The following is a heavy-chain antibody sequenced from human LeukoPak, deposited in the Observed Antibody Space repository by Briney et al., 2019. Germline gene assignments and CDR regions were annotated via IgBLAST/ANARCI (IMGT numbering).Heavy chain of an antibody. CDR3: ARDSGSCYYFDY. J-gene: IGHJ4*02. CDR2: IYYSGST. Sequence: SETLSLTCAVYGGSFSGYYWSWIRQPPGKGLEWIGYIYYSGSTNYNPSLKSRVTISVDTSKNQFSLKLSSVTAADTAVYYCARDSGSCYYFDYWGQGTLVTVSS. CDR1: GGSFSGYY. D-gene: IGHD1-26*01. V-gene: IGHV4-59*01.